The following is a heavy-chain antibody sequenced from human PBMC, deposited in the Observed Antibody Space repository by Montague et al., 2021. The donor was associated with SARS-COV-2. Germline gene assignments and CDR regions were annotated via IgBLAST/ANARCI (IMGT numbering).Heavy chain of an antibody. V-gene: IGHV4-61*02. CDR2: IYTSGST. CDR3: ARDRPPVATTFYYYYYGMDV. D-gene: IGHD5-12*01. J-gene: IGHJ6*02. Sequence: TLSLTCTVSGGSISSGSYYWSWIRQPAGKGLEWIGRIYTSGSTNYNPSLKSRVTISVDTSKNQFSLKLSSVTAADTAVYYCARDRPPVATTFYYYYYGMDVWGQGTTVTVFS. CDR1: GGSISSGSYY.